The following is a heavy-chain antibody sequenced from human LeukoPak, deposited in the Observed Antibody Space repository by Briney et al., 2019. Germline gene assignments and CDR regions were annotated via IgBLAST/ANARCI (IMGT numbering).Heavy chain of an antibody. V-gene: IGHV1-8*01. CDR2: MNPNSGNT. CDR3: AREFGFGEFWDYYYGMDV. J-gene: IGHJ6*02. D-gene: IGHD3-10*01. CDR1: GYTFTSYD. Sequence: ASVKVSCKASGYTFTSYDINWVRQATGQGLEWMGWMNPNSGNTGYAQKFQGRVTMTRNTSISTAYMELSSLRSEDTAVYYCAREFGFGEFWDYYYGMDVWGQGTTVTVSS.